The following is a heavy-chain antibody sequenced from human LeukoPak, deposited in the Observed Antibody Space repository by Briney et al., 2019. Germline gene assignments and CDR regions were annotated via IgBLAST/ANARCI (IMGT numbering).Heavy chain of an antibody. CDR2: IIPIFGTA. D-gene: IGHD3-16*01. V-gene: IGHV1-69*05. CDR1: GGTFSSYA. Sequence: ASVKVSCKASGGTFSSYAISWVRQAPGQGLEWMGRIIPIFGTANYAQKFQGRVTITTDESTSTAYMELSSLRSEDTAVYYCARDRPRGPFDPWGQGTLVTVSS. J-gene: IGHJ5*02. CDR3: ARDRPRGPFDP.